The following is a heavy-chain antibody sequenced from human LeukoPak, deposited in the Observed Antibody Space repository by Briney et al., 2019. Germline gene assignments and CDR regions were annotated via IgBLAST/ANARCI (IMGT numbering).Heavy chain of an antibody. CDR2: ISWNSGSI. Sequence: PGRSLRLSCAASGFTFDDYAMHWVRQAPGKGLEWVSGISWNSGSIGYADSVKGRFTISRDNAKNSLYLQMNSLRAEDTALYYCAKPSAAGPAYYYYMDVWGKGTTVTASS. V-gene: IGHV3-9*01. CDR3: AKPSAAGPAYYYYMDV. D-gene: IGHD6-13*01. CDR1: GFTFDDYA. J-gene: IGHJ6*03.